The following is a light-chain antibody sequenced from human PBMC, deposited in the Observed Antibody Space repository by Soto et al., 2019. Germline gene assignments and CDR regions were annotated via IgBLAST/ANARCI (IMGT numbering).Light chain of an antibody. CDR2: DAS. CDR1: QAISHY. CDR3: QQYASLPPGYT. V-gene: IGKV1-33*01. Sequence: DIQMTQSPSSLSASVGDRVTITCQASQAISHYLSWYQQKPGKAPKLLVYDASNLETGVPSRFSGSGSGTDFTFTVSNLQPEDVATYYCQQYASLPPGYTFGQGTKLEIK. J-gene: IGKJ2*01.